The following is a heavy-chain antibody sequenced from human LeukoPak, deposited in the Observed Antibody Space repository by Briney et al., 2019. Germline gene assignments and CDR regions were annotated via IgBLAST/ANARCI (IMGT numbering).Heavy chain of an antibody. J-gene: IGHJ4*02. D-gene: IGHD3-22*01. CDR1: GFTFSSYW. Sequence: PGGSLRLSCAASGFTFSSYWMSWVRQAPGKGLEWVANIKQDGSEKYYVDSVKGRFTISSDNAKNLLYLQMNSLRAEDTAVYYCARAWGLYYYDSSGPYYFDYWGQGTLVTVSS. CDR3: ARAWGLYYYDSSGPYYFDY. V-gene: IGHV3-7*01. CDR2: IKQDGSEK.